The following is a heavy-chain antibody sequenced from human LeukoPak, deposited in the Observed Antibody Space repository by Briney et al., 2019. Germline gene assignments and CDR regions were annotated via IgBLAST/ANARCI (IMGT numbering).Heavy chain of an antibody. CDR1: GFTFRDYA. Sequence: PGGSLRLSCAVSGFTFRDYAMHWVRQAPGKGLEWVASIQSNGNEKYSSDSLKGRFTISRDNFKNTLYLQMNTVRPEDTAVFYCARGVTSWPQGPYHFDYWGQGILITVSS. D-gene: IGHD2-2*01. V-gene: IGHV3-30*02. CDR3: ARGVTSWPQGPYHFDY. J-gene: IGHJ4*02. CDR2: IQSNGNEK.